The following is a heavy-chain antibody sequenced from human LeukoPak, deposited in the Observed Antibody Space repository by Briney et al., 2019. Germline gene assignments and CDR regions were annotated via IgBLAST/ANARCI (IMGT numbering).Heavy chain of an antibody. CDR2: IYHSGST. CDR1: DYSISSGYY. CDR3: ARVVAATVRWFDP. D-gene: IGHD2-15*01. Sequence: KSSETLSLTCTVSDYSISSGYYWGWIRPPPGKGLEWIGSIYHSGSTYYNPSLKSRVTISVDTSKNQFSLKLSSVTAADTAVYYCARVVAATVRWFDPWGQGTLVTVSS. J-gene: IGHJ5*02. V-gene: IGHV4-38-2*02.